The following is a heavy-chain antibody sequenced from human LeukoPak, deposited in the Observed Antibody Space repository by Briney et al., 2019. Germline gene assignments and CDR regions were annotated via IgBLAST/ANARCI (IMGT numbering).Heavy chain of an antibody. V-gene: IGHV1-18*01. Sequence: ASVTVSCQASGYTFTSYGISWVRQAPGQGLEWMGWISAYNGNTNYAQKLQGRVTMTTDTSTSTAYMELRSLRADDTAVYYCARDLGHWLVYYYYGRDVWGGGTAVTVSS. CDR1: GYTFTSYG. CDR3: ARDLGHWLVYYYYGRDV. J-gene: IGHJ6*04. D-gene: IGHD6-19*01. CDR2: ISAYNGNT.